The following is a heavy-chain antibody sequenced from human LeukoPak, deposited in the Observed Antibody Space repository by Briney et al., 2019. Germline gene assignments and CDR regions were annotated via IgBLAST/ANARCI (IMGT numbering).Heavy chain of an antibody. CDR2: IIPICGRA. Sequence: SVKVSCKASGGTFSSYAISWVRQAPGQGLEWMGGIIPICGRANYAQKFQGRVTITTDESTSTAYMELSSLRSEDTAVYYCARVRYYDSSGYQRREGVYYYYYMDVWGKGTTVTVSS. D-gene: IGHD3-22*01. CDR1: GGTFSSYA. J-gene: IGHJ6*03. V-gene: IGHV1-69*05. CDR3: ARVRYYDSSGYQRREGVYYYYYMDV.